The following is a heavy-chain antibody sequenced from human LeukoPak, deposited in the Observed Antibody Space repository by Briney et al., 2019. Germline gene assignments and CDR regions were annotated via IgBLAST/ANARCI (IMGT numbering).Heavy chain of an antibody. J-gene: IGHJ4*02. V-gene: IGHV1-24*01. CDR3: AGDVLVSGGSYYHGY. CDR1: GYALTELS. Sequence: GASVKVSCQVSGYALTELSIHWVRQAPGKGFEWMGGADPKDGETIYAQNFQGRVTVTDDTSTDTAYMELSGLTSEDTALYYCAGDVLVSGGSYYHGYWGQGTLVTVSS. CDR2: ADPKDGET. D-gene: IGHD3-10*01.